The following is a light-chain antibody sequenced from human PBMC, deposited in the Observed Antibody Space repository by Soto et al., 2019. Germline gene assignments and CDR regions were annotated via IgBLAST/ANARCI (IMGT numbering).Light chain of an antibody. CDR3: QQYNIYSRT. CDR2: DAS. Sequence: DIQMTQSPSTLSASVGDRVTITCRASQSISSWLAWYQQKPGKAPKLVIYDASSLESGVPSRFRGSGSGTEITLTISSLQPDDFATYYCQQYNIYSRTFGQGTKVEIK. CDR1: QSISSW. J-gene: IGKJ1*01. V-gene: IGKV1-5*01.